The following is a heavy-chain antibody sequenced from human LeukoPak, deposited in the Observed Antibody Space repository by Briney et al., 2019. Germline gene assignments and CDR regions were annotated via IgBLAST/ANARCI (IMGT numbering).Heavy chain of an antibody. CDR1: GYTFTGYY. V-gene: IGHV1-2*06. J-gene: IGHJ4*02. D-gene: IGHD1-26*01. CDR3: ARGRGSWGGDYFDY. Sequence: ASVKVSCKASGYTFTGYYMHWVRQAPGQGLEWMGRINPNTGDTNLAQKFPGRVTMTRDTSIMTSHMELRWLRSGDTAVYYCARGRGSWGGDYFDYWGQGTLVTASS. CDR2: INPNTGDT.